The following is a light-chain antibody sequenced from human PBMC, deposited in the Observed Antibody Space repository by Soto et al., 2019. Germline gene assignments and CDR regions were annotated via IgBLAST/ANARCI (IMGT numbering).Light chain of an antibody. J-gene: IGKJ1*01. CDR1: QSIMSH. CDR3: QQAYNTPRT. Sequence: DIQMTQSPSSLSASVGDRVTITCRASQSIMSHLNWYQHKSGKAPKLLIYAASSLHSGVPSRFSGPGSGTDFTLTISSLQAEDFGTYYCQQAYNTPRTFGQGTKVEIK. V-gene: IGKV1-39*01. CDR2: AAS.